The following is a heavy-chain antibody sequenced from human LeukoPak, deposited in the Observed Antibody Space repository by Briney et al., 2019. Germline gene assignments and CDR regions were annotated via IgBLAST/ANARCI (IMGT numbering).Heavy chain of an antibody. CDR3: ARDGHDYSNYQDY. D-gene: IGHD4-11*01. J-gene: IGHJ4*02. Sequence: GASVKVSCKASGYTFSSYAISWVRQAPGQGLEWMGGIIPIFGTANYAQKFQGRVTITTDESTSTAYMELSSLRSEDTAVYYCARDGHDYSNYQDYWGQGTLVTVSS. CDR2: IIPIFGTA. CDR1: GYTFSSYA. V-gene: IGHV1-69*05.